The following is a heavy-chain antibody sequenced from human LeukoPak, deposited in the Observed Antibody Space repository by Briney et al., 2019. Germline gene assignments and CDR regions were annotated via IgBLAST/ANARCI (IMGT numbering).Heavy chain of an antibody. D-gene: IGHD6-13*01. CDR3: ARASSSWYYFDY. Sequence: GGSLRLSCAASGFTFSSYSMNWVRQAPGKGLEWVSFISSSSSYIYYADSVEGRFTISRDNAKNSLYLQMNSLRAEDTAVYYCARASSSWYYFDYWGQGTLVTVSS. CDR2: ISSSSSYI. CDR1: GFTFSSYS. J-gene: IGHJ4*02. V-gene: IGHV3-21*01.